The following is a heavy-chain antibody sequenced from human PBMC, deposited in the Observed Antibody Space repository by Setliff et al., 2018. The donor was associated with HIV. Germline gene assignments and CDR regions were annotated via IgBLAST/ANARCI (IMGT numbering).Heavy chain of an antibody. V-gene: IGHV4-39*01. CDR2: IYYSGST. D-gene: IGHD3-22*01. CDR1: GGSISSSSYY. Sequence: PSETLSLTCTVSGGSISSSSYYWGWFRQPPGKGLEWIGSIYYSGSTYYNPSLKSRVTISVDTSKNQFSLKLSSVTAADTAMYYCARGRGRTFYYDSSGSRAFDIWGQGTMVTVSS. CDR3: ARGRGRTFYYDSSGSRAFDI. J-gene: IGHJ3*02.